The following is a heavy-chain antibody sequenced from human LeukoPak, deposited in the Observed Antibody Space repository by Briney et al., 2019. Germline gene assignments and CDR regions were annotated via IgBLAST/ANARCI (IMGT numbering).Heavy chain of an antibody. V-gene: IGHV1-18*01. CDR2: ISAYNGDT. CDR1: GYTFSGYG. J-gene: IGHJ4*02. D-gene: IGHD3-16*01. Sequence: ASVKVSCKASGYTFSGYGLSWVRQAPGQGLEWMGWISAYNGDTMYAQNLQGRLTMTTDTSTSTAYMELRSLRSDDTAVYYCASSTSPHRGNSPSDYWGQGTLVTVSS. CDR3: ASSTSPHRGNSPSDY.